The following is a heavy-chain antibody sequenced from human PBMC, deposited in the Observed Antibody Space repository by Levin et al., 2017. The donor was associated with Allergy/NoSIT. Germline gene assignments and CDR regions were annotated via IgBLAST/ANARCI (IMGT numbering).Heavy chain of an antibody. D-gene: IGHD6-19*01. Sequence: SLKISCAASGFTLSNFGIHWVRQAPGKGLEWVSAIWYDGSNKYYRDSVKGRFTISRDNSKNTLYLQMDSLRVEDTAVYYCARDRYSAVAGIDWTHPLDYWGQGTLVTVSS. J-gene: IGHJ4*02. CDR2: IWYDGSNK. CDR1: GFTLSNFG. V-gene: IGHV3-33*01. CDR3: ARDRYSAVAGIDWTHPLDY.